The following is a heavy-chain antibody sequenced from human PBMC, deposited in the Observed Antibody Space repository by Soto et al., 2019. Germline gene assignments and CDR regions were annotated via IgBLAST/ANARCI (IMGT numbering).Heavy chain of an antibody. CDR2: ISGTGGGT. D-gene: IGHD3-10*01. CDR3: AKRAFYGSGIPNYYGMDV. CDR1: GFTFSNYA. Sequence: EVHLLESGGGLVQPGGSLSLSCAASGFTFSNYAMTWVRQAPGKGLEWVSVISGTGGGTNNADSAKGRFTTSRVNSKNTLYLQMNSLRAEDTAVYYCAKRAFYGSGIPNYYGMDVWGQGTAVTVSS. V-gene: IGHV3-23*01. J-gene: IGHJ6*02.